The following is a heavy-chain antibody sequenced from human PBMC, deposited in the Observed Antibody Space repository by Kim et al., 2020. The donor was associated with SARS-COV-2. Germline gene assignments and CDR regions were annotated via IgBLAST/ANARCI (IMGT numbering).Heavy chain of an antibody. D-gene: IGHD6-6*01. J-gene: IGHJ6*02. CDR3: AKDQEAARTYYYYGMDV. Sequence: GGSLRLSCAASGFTFSSYGMHWVRQAPGKGLEWVAVISYDGSNKYYADSVKGRFTISRDNSKNTLYLQMNSLRAEDTAVYYCAKDQEAARTYYYYGMDVWGQGTTVTVSS. V-gene: IGHV3-30*18. CDR1: GFTFSSYG. CDR2: ISYDGSNK.